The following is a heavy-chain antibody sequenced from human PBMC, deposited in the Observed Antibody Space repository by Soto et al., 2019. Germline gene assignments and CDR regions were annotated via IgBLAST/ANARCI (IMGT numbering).Heavy chain of an antibody. D-gene: IGHD1-26*01. V-gene: IGHV3-15*07. CDR2: IKAKALGGTT. CDR3: TTDSYSPIVEVRFDY. J-gene: IGHJ4*01. CDR1: GFAFNNAW. Sequence: GGSLRLSCAASGFAFNNAWINWVRQAPGKGLEWVGRIKAKALGGTTDFAAPVRGRFAITRDDSRNMVYMQMNTLNTEDTAVYYCTTDSYSPIVEVRFDYWGHGTLVTVSS.